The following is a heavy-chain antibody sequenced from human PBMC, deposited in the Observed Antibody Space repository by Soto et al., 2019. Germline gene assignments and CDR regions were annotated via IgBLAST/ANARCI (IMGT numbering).Heavy chain of an antibody. Sequence: ASVKVSCKASGYTFTSYGISWVRQAPGQGLEWMGWISAYNGKTNYAQKLQGRVTITADTSTSTAYMELSSLRSEDTAVYYCASIIAGRYYYGMDVWGQGTTVTVSS. CDR3: ASIIAGRYYYGMDV. CDR2: ISAYNGKT. J-gene: IGHJ6*02. D-gene: IGHD3-10*01. CDR1: GYTFTSYG. V-gene: IGHV1-18*01.